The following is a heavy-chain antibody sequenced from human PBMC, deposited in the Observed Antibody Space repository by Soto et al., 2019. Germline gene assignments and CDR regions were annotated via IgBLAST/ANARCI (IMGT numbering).Heavy chain of an antibody. D-gene: IGHD2-2*01. V-gene: IGHV4-4*02. J-gene: IGHJ6*02. Sequence: SETLSLTCAVSGGSISSSNWWSWVRQPPGKGLEWIGEIYHSGSTNYNPSLKSRVTISVDKSKNQFSLKLSSVTAADTAVYYCARARLGYCSSASCYGYGMDVWGQGTTATVSS. CDR1: GGSISSSNW. CDR2: IYHSGST. CDR3: ARARLGYCSSASCYGYGMDV.